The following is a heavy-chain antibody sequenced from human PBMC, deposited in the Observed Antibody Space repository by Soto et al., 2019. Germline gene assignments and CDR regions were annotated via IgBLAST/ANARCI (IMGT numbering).Heavy chain of an antibody. Sequence: GGSLRLSCAASGFTFSSYAMNWVRQAPGKGLEGVAVKSYDGSNKYYADSVKGRFTISRDNSKNTLYLQMNSLRAEDTAVYYFARHPTYSGSYSYPDYWGQGTLVTVSS. CDR3: ARHPTYSGSYSYPDY. J-gene: IGHJ4*02. CDR1: GFTFSSYA. V-gene: IGHV3-30-3*01. D-gene: IGHD1-26*01. CDR2: KSYDGSNK.